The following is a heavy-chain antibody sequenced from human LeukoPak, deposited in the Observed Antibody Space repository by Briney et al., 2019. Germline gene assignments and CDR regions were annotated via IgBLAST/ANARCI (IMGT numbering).Heavy chain of an antibody. V-gene: IGHV4-61*02. CDR3: ARARGYSYGPPIYFDY. J-gene: IGHJ4*02. CDR1: GGSISSGSYY. CDR2: IYTSGST. Sequence: SETLSLTCTVSGGSISSGSYYWSWIRQPAGKGLEWIGRIYTSGSTNYNPSLKSRVTISVDTSKNQFSLKLSSVTAADTAVYYCARARGYSYGPPIYFDYWGQGTLVTVSS. D-gene: IGHD5-18*01.